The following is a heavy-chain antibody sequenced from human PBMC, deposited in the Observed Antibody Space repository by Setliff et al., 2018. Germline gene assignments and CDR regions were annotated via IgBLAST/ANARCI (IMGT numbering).Heavy chain of an antibody. V-gene: IGHV4-34*01. CDR1: GGSFSGYY. CDR2: INHSGST. CDR3: ASNRLFG. J-gene: IGHJ4*02. Sequence: SETLSLTCAVYGGSFSGYYWSWIRQPPGKGLEWIGEINHSGSTNYNPSLKSRVTISVDTSKNQFSLKLSSVTAADTAVYCCASNRLFGWGQGTLVTVSS. D-gene: IGHD2-21*01.